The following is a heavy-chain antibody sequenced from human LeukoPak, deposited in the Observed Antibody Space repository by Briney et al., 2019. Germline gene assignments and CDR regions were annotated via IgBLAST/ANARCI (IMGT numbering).Heavy chain of an antibody. CDR1: GFTFSIYS. CDR2: ISSSSSYI. Sequence: GGSLRLSCAASGFTFSIYSMNWVRQAPGKGLEWVSSISSSSSYIYYADSVKGRFTISRDNAKNSLYLQMNSLRAEDTAVYYCARAVVVAASSPDYWGQGTLVTVSS. V-gene: IGHV3-21*01. D-gene: IGHD2-15*01. CDR3: ARAVVVAASSPDY. J-gene: IGHJ4*02.